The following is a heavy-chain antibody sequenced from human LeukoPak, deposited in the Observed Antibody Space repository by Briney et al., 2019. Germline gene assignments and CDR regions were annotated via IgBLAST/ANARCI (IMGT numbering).Heavy chain of an antibody. Sequence: SETLSLTCTVSGGSISSYYWSWLRQPPGKGLEWIGYIYYSGSTNYNPSLKSRVTISVDTSKNQFSLKLSSVTAADTAVYYCARRWYYDFWSGYYPYWGQGTLVTVSS. CDR1: GGSISSYY. V-gene: IGHV4-59*12. CDR3: ARRWYYDFWSGYYPY. CDR2: IYYSGST. D-gene: IGHD3-3*01. J-gene: IGHJ4*02.